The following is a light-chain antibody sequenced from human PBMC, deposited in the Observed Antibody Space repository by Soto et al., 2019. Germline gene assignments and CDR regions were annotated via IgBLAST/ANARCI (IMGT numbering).Light chain of an antibody. Sequence: SQMTHSPSTLSASLGDRVTITCRASQSVSDWLAWYQQKPGNPPKLLIYDASSWAGGVPSRFTGSGSGTEFTLTINSLQPDDFATYYCQQYSVYWTFGQGTKVDIK. CDR1: QSVSDW. V-gene: IGKV1-5*01. CDR2: DAS. CDR3: QQYSVYWT. J-gene: IGKJ1*01.